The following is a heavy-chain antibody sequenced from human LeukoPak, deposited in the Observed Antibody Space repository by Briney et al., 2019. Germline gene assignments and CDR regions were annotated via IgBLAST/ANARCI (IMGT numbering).Heavy chain of an antibody. D-gene: IGHD5-18*01. CDR3: ARDVRGYSYGSFDY. Sequence: SQTLSLTCTVSGGSISSGSYYWSWIRQPAGKGLEWIGRIYSSGTTNYNPSLKSRVTMSVDTSKNQFSLKLSSVTAADTAVYYCARDVRGYSYGSFDYWGQGTLVTVSS. J-gene: IGHJ4*02. CDR1: GGSISSGSYY. CDR2: IYSSGTT. V-gene: IGHV4-61*02.